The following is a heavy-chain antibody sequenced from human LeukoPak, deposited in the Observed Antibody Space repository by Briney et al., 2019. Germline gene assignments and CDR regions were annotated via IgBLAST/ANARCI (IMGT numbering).Heavy chain of an antibody. J-gene: IGHJ4*02. Sequence: GGSLRLSCAASRFTFSTYSMNWVRQAPGKGLEWVSSIDSTSTYIYYEESVSGRFTISRDNAKTSLYLQMDSLRAEDTAVYYCARDSLVGSTTPVFDYWGQGTLVTVSS. D-gene: IGHD1-26*01. CDR2: IDSTSTYI. CDR1: RFTFSTYS. CDR3: ARDSLVGSTTPVFDY. V-gene: IGHV3-21*04.